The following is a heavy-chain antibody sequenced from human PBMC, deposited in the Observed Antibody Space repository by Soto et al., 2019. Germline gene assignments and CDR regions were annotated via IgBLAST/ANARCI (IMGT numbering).Heavy chain of an antibody. CDR3: ARGGPQVVHNWVDP. Sequence: GESLKISCKGSGYSCTSYWIGWVRQMPGKGLEWMGRIDPTDSYTNYNPSFQGHVTISADKSLSTAYLQWDSLRASDTATYYCARGGPQVVHNWVDPWGQGTLVTVSS. J-gene: IGHJ5*02. D-gene: IGHD2-15*01. V-gene: IGHV5-10-1*01. CDR1: GYSCTSYW. CDR2: IDPTDSYT.